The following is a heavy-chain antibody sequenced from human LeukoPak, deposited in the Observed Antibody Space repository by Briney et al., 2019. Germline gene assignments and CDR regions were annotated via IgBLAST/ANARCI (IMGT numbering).Heavy chain of an antibody. D-gene: IGHD6-6*01. J-gene: IGHJ5*02. CDR2: IKQGGSEK. CDR3: ARDSEYSISLYNWFDP. V-gene: IGHV3-7*03. Sequence: GGSLRLSCAASGFTFSRYWMSWVRQAPGKGLEWVANIKQGGSEKYYVDSVKGRFTISRDNAKNSLYLQMNSLRAEDTAVYYCARDSEYSISLYNWFDPWGQGTLVTISS. CDR1: GFTFSRYW.